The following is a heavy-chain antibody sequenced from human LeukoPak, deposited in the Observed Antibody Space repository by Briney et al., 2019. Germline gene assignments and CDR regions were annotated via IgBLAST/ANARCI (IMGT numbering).Heavy chain of an antibody. V-gene: IGHV1-46*01. J-gene: IGHJ5*02. CDR3: ARAPKGPDYDILTGYYSGWFDP. D-gene: IGHD3-9*01. Sequence: GASVKVSCKASGYTFTSYYMHWVRQAPGQGLEWMGIINPSGGSTSYAQKFQGRVTMTRDMSTSTVYMELSSLISEDTAVYYCARAPKGPDYDILTGYYSGWFDPWGQGTLVTVSS. CDR2: INPSGGST. CDR1: GYTFTSYY.